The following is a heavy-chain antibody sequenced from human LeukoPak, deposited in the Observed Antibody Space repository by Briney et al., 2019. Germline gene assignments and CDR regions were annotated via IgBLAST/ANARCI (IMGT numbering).Heavy chain of an antibody. J-gene: IGHJ4*02. CDR1: GFTFSSYA. D-gene: IGHD1-26*01. CDR2: ISYDGSNK. V-gene: IGHV3-30-3*01. Sequence: GGSPRLSCAASGFTFSSYAMHWVRQTPGKGLEWVAFISYDGSNKYCPDSVKGRFTISRDNSKNTLYLQMSSLRSEDTAVYYCAREVGTSHRFDYWGQGTLVTVSS. CDR3: AREVGTSHRFDY.